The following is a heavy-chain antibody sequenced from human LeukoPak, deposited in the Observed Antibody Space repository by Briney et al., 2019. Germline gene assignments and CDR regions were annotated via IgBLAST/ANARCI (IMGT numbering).Heavy chain of an antibody. CDR1: GGSISSYY. Sequence: SETLSLTCTVSGGSISSYYWSWIRQPPGTGLEWIGYIYYSGSTNYNPSLKSRVTISVDTSKNQFSLKLSSVTAADTAVYYCAGMYYDFWSGYYSHPAAAPGFDYWGQGTLVTVSS. D-gene: IGHD3-3*01. J-gene: IGHJ4*02. V-gene: IGHV4-59*01. CDR2: IYYSGST. CDR3: AGMYYDFWSGYYSHPAAAPGFDY.